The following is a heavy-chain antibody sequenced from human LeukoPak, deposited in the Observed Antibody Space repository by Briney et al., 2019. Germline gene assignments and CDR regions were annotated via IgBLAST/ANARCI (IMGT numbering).Heavy chain of an antibody. J-gene: IGHJ4*02. Sequence: AGSLRLSCAASGFTFSSFGMHWVRQAPGKGLEWVAVLSYDGSNNYYADSVKGRFTISRDNSKNTLYLQMNSLRAEDTAVYYCAKDASTVTLHADYWGQGTLVTVSS. V-gene: IGHV3-30*18. CDR2: LSYDGSNN. CDR3: AKDASTVTLHADY. CDR1: GFTFSSFG. D-gene: IGHD4-17*01.